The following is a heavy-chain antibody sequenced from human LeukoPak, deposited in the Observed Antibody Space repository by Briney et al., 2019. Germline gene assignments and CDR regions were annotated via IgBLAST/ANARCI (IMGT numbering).Heavy chain of an antibody. V-gene: IGHV4-59*01. CDR3: ARDKGNCSSTSCYGAWFDP. J-gene: IGHJ5*02. CDR2: IYYSGST. D-gene: IGHD2-2*01. Sequence: SETLSLTCTISGGSISTFYWSWIRQPPGKGLEWIGYIYYSGSTNYNPSLKSRVTISVDTSKNQFSLKLSSVTAADTAVYYCARDKGNCSSTSCYGAWFDPWGQGTLVTVSS. CDR1: GGSISTFY.